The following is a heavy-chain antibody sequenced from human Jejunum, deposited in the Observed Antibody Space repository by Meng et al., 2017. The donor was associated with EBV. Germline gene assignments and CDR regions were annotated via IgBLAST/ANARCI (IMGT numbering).Heavy chain of an antibody. CDR1: GGSSRSSSYH. CDR2: IYYSGST. V-gene: IGHV4-39*01. Sequence: QLQLQESGPGLVKPSETLSLTCTVSGGSSRSSSYHWGWIRQPPGKGLEWIGSIYYSGSTYYNPSLKSRVTISVDTSKNQFSLKLSSVTAADTAVYYCARRGGEGWFDPWGQGTLVTVSS. J-gene: IGHJ5*02. D-gene: IGHD3-10*01. CDR3: ARRGGEGWFDP.